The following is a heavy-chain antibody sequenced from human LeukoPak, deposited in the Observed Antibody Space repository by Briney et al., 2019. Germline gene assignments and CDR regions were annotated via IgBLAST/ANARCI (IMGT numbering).Heavy chain of an antibody. J-gene: IGHJ4*02. Sequence: GGSLRLSCAASGFTFSRYSMNWVRQAPGTGLKRVSSISSGSSYIYYADSVKGRFNISRDNAKNSLYLQMNSLRAEDTAVYYCAKDGYSYGHPFDYWGQGTLVTVSS. CDR2: ISSGSSYI. D-gene: IGHD5-18*01. CDR3: AKDGYSYGHPFDY. CDR1: GFTFSRYS. V-gene: IGHV3-21*01.